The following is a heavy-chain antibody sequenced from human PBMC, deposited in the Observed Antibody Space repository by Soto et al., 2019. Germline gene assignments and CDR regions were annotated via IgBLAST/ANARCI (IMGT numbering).Heavy chain of an antibody. J-gene: IGHJ6*03. CDR3: ARGDCVGGSCYALAGSLYYYMDV. V-gene: IGHV3-74*01. D-gene: IGHD2-15*01. CDR1: GFTFSNYW. CDR2: TNSDGSTS. Sequence: EVQLVESGGGLVQPGGSLRLSCAASGFTFSNYWMYWVRQAPGKGLVWVSRTNSDGSTSSYADSVKGRFTISRDNAKTTLYLKMNSLRAEDTAVYYCARGDCVGGSCYALAGSLYYYMDVWGKGTTVTVFS.